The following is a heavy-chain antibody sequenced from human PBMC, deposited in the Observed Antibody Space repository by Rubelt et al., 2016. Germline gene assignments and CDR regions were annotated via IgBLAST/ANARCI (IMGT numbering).Heavy chain of an antibody. CDR3: AREQVGGEGAFDI. CDR2: ISYDGRNK. Sequence: VQLVESGGGLVQPGGSLRLSCAASGFTFSSYAMHWVRQAPGKGLEWVAVISYDGRNKYYADSVKGRFTISRDNSKKTLYLQRNSLRAEDTAVYYCAREQVGGEGAFDIWGQGTKVTVSS. V-gene: IGHV3-30*04. D-gene: IGHD1-26*01. CDR1: GFTFSSYA. J-gene: IGHJ3*02.